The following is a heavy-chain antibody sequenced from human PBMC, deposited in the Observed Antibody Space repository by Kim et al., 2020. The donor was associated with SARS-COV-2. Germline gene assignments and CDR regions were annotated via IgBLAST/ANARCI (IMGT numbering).Heavy chain of an antibody. Sequence: GGSLRLSCAASGFTFSSYAMSWVRQAPGKGLEWVSAISGSGGSTYYADSVKGRFTISRDNSKNTLYLQMNSLRAEDTAVYYCANHRYRGYDMPLGAFDIWGQGTMVTVSS. CDR1: GFTFSSYA. CDR3: ANHRYRGYDMPLGAFDI. V-gene: IGHV3-23*01. CDR2: ISGSGGST. J-gene: IGHJ3*02. D-gene: IGHD3-9*01.